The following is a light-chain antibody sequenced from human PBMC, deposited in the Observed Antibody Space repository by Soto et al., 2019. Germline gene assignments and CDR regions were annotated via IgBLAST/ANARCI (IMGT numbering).Light chain of an antibody. CDR2: AAS. Sequence: DIHMTHSPSSLSASVGDRVTITCRASQNIDNYLNWYQQKPGKAPNLLIYAASSLQSGVPSRFAGSGSGTHFTLTISTLQPEDVGTYFCQQSLSTPIYSFGQGTKVDIK. CDR1: QNIDNY. V-gene: IGKV1-39*01. CDR3: QQSLSTPIYS. J-gene: IGKJ2*03.